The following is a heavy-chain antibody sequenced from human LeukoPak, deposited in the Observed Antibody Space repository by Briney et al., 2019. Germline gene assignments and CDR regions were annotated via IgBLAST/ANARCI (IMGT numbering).Heavy chain of an antibody. Sequence: SETLSLTCTVPGGSISSFYWSWVRQPPGKGLEWIGYIYYDGGSKYNPSLKSRVTLSVDTSKNQFSLKLSSVTAADTAVYYCARHRSGWYNWFDPWGQGTLVTVSS. D-gene: IGHD6-19*01. CDR2: IYYDGGS. V-gene: IGHV4-59*08. CDR1: GGSISSFY. CDR3: ARHRSGWYNWFDP. J-gene: IGHJ5*02.